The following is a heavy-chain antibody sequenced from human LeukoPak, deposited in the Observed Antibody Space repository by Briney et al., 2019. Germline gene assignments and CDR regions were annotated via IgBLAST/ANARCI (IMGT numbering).Heavy chain of an antibody. Sequence: PGGSLRLSCAASGFALSTYWMHWVRQAPGKGLVWVSLINSDGSNTLYADSVKGRFTIPRDTAKNTLYLEMNRLRADDTAVYYCARAGSGSSYDCWGQGTLVTVSS. CDR2: INSDGSNT. J-gene: IGHJ4*02. CDR3: ARAGSGSSYDC. D-gene: IGHD3-10*01. CDR1: GFALSTYW. V-gene: IGHV3-74*01.